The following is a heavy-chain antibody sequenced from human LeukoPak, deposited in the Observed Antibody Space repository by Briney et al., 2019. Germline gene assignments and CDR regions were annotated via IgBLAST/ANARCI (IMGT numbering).Heavy chain of an antibody. CDR3: AKILPGADY. CDR1: GYTFTDYY. J-gene: IGHJ4*02. V-gene: IGHV1-2*02. CDR2: INPNSGGT. D-gene: IGHD1-26*01. Sequence: ASVKVSCKASGYTFTDYYIHWVRQAPGQGLEWMGWINPNSGGTNCAQKFQGRVTMTRDTSTSTAYMDLSRLRSDDTAMYYCAKILPGADYWGQGTLVTVSS.